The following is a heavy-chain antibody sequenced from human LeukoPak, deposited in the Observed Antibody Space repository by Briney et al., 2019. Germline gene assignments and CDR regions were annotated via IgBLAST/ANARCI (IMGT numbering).Heavy chain of an antibody. CDR3: ARDFGESENYGMDV. Sequence: SETLSLTCAVSGGSISSGGYSWSRIRQPPGKGLEWIGYIYHSGSTYYNPSLKSRVTISVDRSKNQFSLKLSSVTAADTAVYYCARDFGESENYGMDVWGQGTTVTVSS. CDR1: GGSISSGGYS. D-gene: IGHD3-10*01. V-gene: IGHV4-30-2*01. J-gene: IGHJ6*02. CDR2: IYHSGST.